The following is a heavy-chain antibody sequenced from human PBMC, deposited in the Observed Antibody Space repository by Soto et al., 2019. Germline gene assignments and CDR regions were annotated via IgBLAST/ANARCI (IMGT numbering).Heavy chain of an antibody. CDR2: ILVDGRT. CDR3: AKATATGGGAFDI. Sequence: XGSLGLSCAASGFICSSYDMSWVRQAPGKGLEWVSTILVDGRTFYVDSVKGRFTISRDSSQNTVYLQMNSLTAGDTALYYCAKATATGGGAFDICGQGTMVTVSS. D-gene: IGHD2-8*02. J-gene: IGHJ3*02. V-gene: IGHV3-23*01. CDR1: GFICSSYD.